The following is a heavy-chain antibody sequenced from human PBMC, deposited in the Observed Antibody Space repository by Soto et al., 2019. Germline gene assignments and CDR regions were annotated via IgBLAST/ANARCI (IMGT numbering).Heavy chain of an antibody. CDR2: IYYSGST. D-gene: IGHD6-13*01. V-gene: IGHV4-39*01. CDR1: GGSISSSSFY. J-gene: IGHJ6*02. CDR3: ARRRSEQLVEHGDYYYYYGMDV. Sequence: SETLSLTCTVSGGSISSSSFYWGWIRQPPGKGLEWIGSIYYSGSTYYNPSLKSRVTISVDTSKNQFSLKLSSVTAADTAVYYCARRRSEQLVEHGDYYYYYGMDVWGQGTTVTVSS.